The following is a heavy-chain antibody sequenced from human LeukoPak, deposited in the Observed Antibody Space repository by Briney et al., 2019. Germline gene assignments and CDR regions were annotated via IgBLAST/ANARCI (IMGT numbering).Heavy chain of an antibody. V-gene: IGHV3-48*03. D-gene: IGHD3-10*01. J-gene: IGHJ6*02. CDR3: ARFGDYYGMDV. CDR2: ISRSGESM. Sequence: GGSLRLSCAASGFTFSSYEMNWVRQAPGKGLEWVSYISRSGESMYADSVKGRFTISRDNAKNSLYLQMNSLRAEDTAVYYCARFGDYYGMDVWDQGTTVTVSS. CDR1: GFTFSSYE.